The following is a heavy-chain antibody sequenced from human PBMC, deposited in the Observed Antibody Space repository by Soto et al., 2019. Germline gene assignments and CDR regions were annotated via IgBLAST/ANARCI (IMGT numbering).Heavy chain of an antibody. V-gene: IGHV3-33*01. Sequence: TGGSLRLSCAASGFTFSNYGMHWVRQAPVNGLECVALIWYYVNNKYYADSVKGRFTISRGSSKNTLYLQMNSLRAYYTAMYYCXRXGQGIVVVVAAVWYYMDVWGKGTTVTVSS. CDR2: IWYYVNNK. CDR3: XRXGQGIVVVVAAVWYYMDV. J-gene: IGHJ6*03. CDR1: GFTFSNYG. D-gene: IGHD2-15*01.